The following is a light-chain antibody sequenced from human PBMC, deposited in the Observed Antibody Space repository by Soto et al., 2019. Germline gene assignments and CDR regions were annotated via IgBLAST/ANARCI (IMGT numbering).Light chain of an antibody. CDR1: TSDVGGYNY. J-gene: IGLJ2*01. Sequence: QSALTQPASVSGSPGQSITISCTGTTSDVGGYNYVSWYQQHPGRAPKLMIYEVSDRPSGVSSRFSGSKSGNTASLTISGLQAEDEAYYYCCSFTRSNSLVFGGGTKLTVL. V-gene: IGLV2-14*01. CDR3: CSFTRSNSLV. CDR2: EVS.